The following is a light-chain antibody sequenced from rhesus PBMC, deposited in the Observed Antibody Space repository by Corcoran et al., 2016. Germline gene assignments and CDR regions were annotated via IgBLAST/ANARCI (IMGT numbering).Light chain of an antibody. CDR1: QSVGSY. Sequence: ETVVTQSPATLALSPGERATLSCRASQSVGSYLAWYQQKPGQAPRLIIYGASSRATGITDRFSGSGSGADFTLTISSLEPEDVGIYYCQQSSNLLTFGGGTKVEIK. V-gene: IGKV3-24*04. CDR2: GAS. J-gene: IGKJ4*01. CDR3: QQSSNLLT.